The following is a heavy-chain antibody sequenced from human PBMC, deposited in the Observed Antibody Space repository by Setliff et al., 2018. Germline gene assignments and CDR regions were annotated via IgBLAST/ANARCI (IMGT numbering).Heavy chain of an antibody. D-gene: IGHD3-9*01. CDR3: ARSYDISPGYGDAFDF. Sequence: SGPTLVNPTETLTLTCTVSGFSLKSTRMGVSWIRQPPGKALEWLGHVFPNDIKSYSTSLKSRLSISKDTSKSQVVLIMTNMDPEDTATYYCARSYDISPGYGDAFDFWGEGTLVTVSS. V-gene: IGHV2-26*01. CDR2: VFPNDIK. CDR1: GFSLKSTRMG. J-gene: IGHJ3*01.